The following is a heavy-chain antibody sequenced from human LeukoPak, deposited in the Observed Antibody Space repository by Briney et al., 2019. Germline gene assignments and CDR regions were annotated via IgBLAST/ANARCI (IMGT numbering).Heavy chain of an antibody. CDR2: ISISGNYI. V-gene: IGHV3-21*01. CDR1: GFTFSTYS. CDR3: TRDSGTNRVHWFDP. D-gene: IGHD1-14*01. J-gene: IGHJ5*02. Sequence: GGSLRLSCAASGFTFSTYSMNWVRQAPGKGLEWVSSISISGNYIYYADSLKGRFTISRDNAKNSLYLQMNSLRAEDTAVYYRTRDSGTNRVHWFDPWGQGTLVTVSS.